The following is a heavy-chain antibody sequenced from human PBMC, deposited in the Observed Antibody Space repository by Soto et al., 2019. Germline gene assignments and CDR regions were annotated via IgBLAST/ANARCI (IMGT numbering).Heavy chain of an antibody. Sequence: QVQLVQSGAEVKKPGSSVKVSCKASGGTFSSYTISWVRQAPGQGLEWMGRIIPILGIANYAQKFQGRVTITADKSTSTAYMELSSLTSEDTAVYYCASEKYDSSGGGYYFDYWGQGTLVTVSS. V-gene: IGHV1-69*02. CDR1: GGTFSSYT. CDR2: IIPILGIA. D-gene: IGHD3-22*01. J-gene: IGHJ4*02. CDR3: ASEKYDSSGGGYYFDY.